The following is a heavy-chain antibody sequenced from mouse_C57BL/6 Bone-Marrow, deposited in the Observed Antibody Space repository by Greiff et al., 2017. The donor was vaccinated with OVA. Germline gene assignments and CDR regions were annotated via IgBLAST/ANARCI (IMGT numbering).Heavy chain of an antibody. CDR1: GYTFTDYY. CDR2: INPNNGGT. Sequence: EVQLQQSGPELVKPGASVKISCKASGYTFTDYYMNWVKQSHGKSLEWIGDINPNNGGTSYNQKFKGKATLTVDKSSSTAHMELRSLTSEDSAVYYCARSPYAMDYWGQGTSVTVSS. J-gene: IGHJ4*01. CDR3: ARSPYAMDY. V-gene: IGHV1-26*01.